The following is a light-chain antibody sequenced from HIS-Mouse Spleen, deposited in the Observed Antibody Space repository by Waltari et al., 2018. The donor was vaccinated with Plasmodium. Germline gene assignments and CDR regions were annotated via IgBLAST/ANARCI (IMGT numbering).Light chain of an antibody. CDR2: AAS. CDR3: QKYNSAPWT. CDR1: QGISDY. V-gene: IGKV1-27*01. J-gene: IGKJ1*01. Sequence: DIQMTTSPSSLSASVGDRATITCRASQGISDYLAWYQQKPGKVPKLLIYAASSLQSGVPSRFIGSGSGTDFTLTISSLQPEDVATYYCQKYNSAPWTFGQGTKVEIK.